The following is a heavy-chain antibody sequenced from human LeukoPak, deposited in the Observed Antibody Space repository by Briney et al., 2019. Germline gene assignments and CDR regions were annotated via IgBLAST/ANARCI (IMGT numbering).Heavy chain of an antibody. D-gene: IGHD1-26*01. J-gene: IGHJ4*02. CDR1: GFTFSSYS. CDR3: ARDYSG. Sequence: GGSLRLSCAASGFTFSSYSMNWVRQAPGKGLEWLANIKQDGTEKNYLNSVKGRFTISRDNAKNSLYLQMNSLRAEDTAVYYCARDYSGWGQGTLVTVSS. V-gene: IGHV3-7*01. CDR2: IKQDGTEK.